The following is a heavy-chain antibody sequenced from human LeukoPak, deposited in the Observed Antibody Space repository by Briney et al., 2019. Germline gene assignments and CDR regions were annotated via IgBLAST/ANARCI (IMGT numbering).Heavy chain of an antibody. J-gene: IGHJ6*02. CDR3: ATAGNPIAAAGRYYYYGMDV. V-gene: IGHV1-24*01. CDR1: GYTLTELS. D-gene: IGHD6-13*01. Sequence: ASVKVSCKVSGYTLTELSMHWVRQAPGKGLEWMGGFDPEDGETIYAQKFQGRVTMTEDTSTDTAYMELSSLRSVDTAVYYCATAGNPIAAAGRYYYYGMDVWGQGTTVTVSS. CDR2: FDPEDGET.